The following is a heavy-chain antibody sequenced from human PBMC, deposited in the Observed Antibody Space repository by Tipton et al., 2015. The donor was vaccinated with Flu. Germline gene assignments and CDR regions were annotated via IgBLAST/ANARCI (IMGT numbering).Heavy chain of an antibody. CDR2: IFHSGST. D-gene: IGHD2/OR15-2a*01. CDR3: ARGGYDFGPHAWFDP. J-gene: IGHJ5*02. CDR1: GGSISSSSYY. V-gene: IGHV4-39*01. Sequence: TLSLTCTVSGGSISSSSYYWGWIRQPPGKGLEWIGSIFHSGSTYYNPSLKSRVTISVDTSKNQFSLRLSSVTAADTAVYYCARGGYDFGPHAWFDPWGQGRLVTVSS.